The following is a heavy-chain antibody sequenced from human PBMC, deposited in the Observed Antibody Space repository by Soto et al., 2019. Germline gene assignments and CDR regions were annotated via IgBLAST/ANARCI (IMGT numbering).Heavy chain of an antibody. CDR3: ATRIAARSFSFGGRYGMDV. CDR2: INAGNINT. Sequence: ASVKVSCKASGNTFTTYAVHWVRQAPGQRLEWMGWINAGNINTKYSQKFQGRVTITGDTSASTAYMELSSLRSEDTAVYCSATRIAARSFSFGGRYGMDVWGRGCTVTVSS. CDR1: GNTFTTYA. J-gene: IGHJ6*01. V-gene: IGHV1-3*01. D-gene: IGHD6-6*01.